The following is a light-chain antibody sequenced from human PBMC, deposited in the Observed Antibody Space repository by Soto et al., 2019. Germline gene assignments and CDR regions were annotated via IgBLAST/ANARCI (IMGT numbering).Light chain of an antibody. CDR3: QQYYSTPWT. Sequence: DIVMTQSPDSLALSLGERDTINCKSSQSLLYYSNNKNYFAWYQQKPGQPPKLLIYWASTRESGVPDRFSGSGSGTDFTLTITSLQAEDVAIYYCQQYYSTPWTFGQGTKVEIK. V-gene: IGKV4-1*01. J-gene: IGKJ1*01. CDR2: WAS. CDR1: QSLLYYSNNKNY.